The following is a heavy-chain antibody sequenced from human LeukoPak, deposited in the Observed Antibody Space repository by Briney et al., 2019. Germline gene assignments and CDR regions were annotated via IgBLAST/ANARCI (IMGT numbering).Heavy chain of an antibody. D-gene: IGHD3-10*01. J-gene: IGHJ4*02. CDR3: AKQIDGSGTFLYPKYFDY. CDR2: IRHDGSGE. CDR1: GFNFNTFG. V-gene: IGHV3-30*02. Sequence: GGSLRLSCATSGFNFNTFGMHWVRQTPGKGLEWVAFIRHDGSGEYYADSVKGRFTLSRDNSQSTLYLQVNSLRTGDTAIYYCAKQIDGSGTFLYPKYFDYWGQGTLVTVSS.